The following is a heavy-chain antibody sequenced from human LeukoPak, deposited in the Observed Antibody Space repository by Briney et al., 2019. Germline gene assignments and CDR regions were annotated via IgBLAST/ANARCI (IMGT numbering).Heavy chain of an antibody. CDR3: AKVKWTGMAKTFDY. CDR2: ISYDGSNK. J-gene: IGHJ4*02. Sequence: GGSLRLSCAASGFTFSSFGMHWVRQAPGKGLEWVAVISYDGSNKYYADSVKGRFTISRDNSKSTLYLQMNSLRTEDTAVYYCAKVKWTGMAKTFDYWGQETLVTVSS. CDR1: GFTFSSFG. V-gene: IGHV3-30*18. D-gene: IGHD3/OR15-3a*01.